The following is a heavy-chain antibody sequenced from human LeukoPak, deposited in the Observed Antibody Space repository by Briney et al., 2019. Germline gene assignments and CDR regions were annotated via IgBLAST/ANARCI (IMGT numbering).Heavy chain of an antibody. Sequence: GGSLRLSCAASGFTVNSKYMSWVRQAPGKGLEWASVIFSDGKTYYADSVKGRFTISRDDSKNTLSLQMRSLRAEDTALYYCASNIVATGTGGPFDYWGQGTLVTVSS. D-gene: IGHD3-10*01. CDR2: IFSDGKT. CDR1: GFTVNSKY. V-gene: IGHV3-66*02. CDR3: ASNIVATGTGGPFDY. J-gene: IGHJ4*02.